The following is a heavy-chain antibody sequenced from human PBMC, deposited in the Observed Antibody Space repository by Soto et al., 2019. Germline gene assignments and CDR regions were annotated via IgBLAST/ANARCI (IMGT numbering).Heavy chain of an antibody. CDR2: IKTDGSII. V-gene: IGHV3-74*01. J-gene: IGHJ2*01. CDR1: GFSFSSYW. Sequence: EVQLVESGGGLVQPGGSLRLSCAASGFSFSSYWMHWVSQAPGKGLVWVSRIKTDGSIITYADSVKGRFTISRANAKNTLYLQMNTLRAEDTAVNYCARVGQGASYFDLWGRGTLVTVSS. CDR3: ARVGQGASYFDL. D-gene: IGHD1-26*01.